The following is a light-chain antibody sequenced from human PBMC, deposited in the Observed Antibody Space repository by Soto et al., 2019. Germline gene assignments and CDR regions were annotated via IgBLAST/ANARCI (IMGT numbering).Light chain of an antibody. Sequence: LTQPRSVSGSPGQSVTISCTGTSSDVGGYNYVSWYQQHPGRAPKLMIYDVIKRPSGVPDRFSGSKSGNTASLTISGLQAEDEADYHCCSYAGSIYVFGTGTKLTVL. CDR3: CSYAGSIYV. CDR2: DVI. V-gene: IGLV2-11*01. CDR1: SSDVGGYNY. J-gene: IGLJ1*01.